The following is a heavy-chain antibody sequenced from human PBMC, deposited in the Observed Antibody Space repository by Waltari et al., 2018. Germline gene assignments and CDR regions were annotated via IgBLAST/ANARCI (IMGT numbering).Heavy chain of an antibody. CDR1: GFTFSSYW. J-gene: IGHJ4*02. Sequence: EVQLVESGGGLVQPGGSLRLSCAASGFTFSSYWMSWVRQAPGKGLEWVANRKQDGREKDYVDAVKGRFTISRDNAKNSLYLQMNSLRAEDTAVYYCARGTVRGVIDYWGQGTLVTVSS. CDR2: RKQDGREK. D-gene: IGHD3-10*01. V-gene: IGHV3-7*01. CDR3: ARGTVRGVIDY.